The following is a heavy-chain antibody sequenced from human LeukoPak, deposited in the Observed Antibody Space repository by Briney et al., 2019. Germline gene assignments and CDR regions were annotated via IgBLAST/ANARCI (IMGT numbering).Heavy chain of an antibody. CDR1: GGSISSSSYY. Sequence: SETLSLTCTVSGGSISSSSYYWGWIRQPPGKGLEWIGEINHSGSTNYNPSLKSRVTISVDTSKNQFSLKLSSVTAADTAVYYCARSSLLWFGELSWYNWFDPWGQGTLVTVSS. J-gene: IGHJ5*02. V-gene: IGHV4-39*07. CDR2: INHSGST. CDR3: ARSSLLWFGELSWYNWFDP. D-gene: IGHD3-10*01.